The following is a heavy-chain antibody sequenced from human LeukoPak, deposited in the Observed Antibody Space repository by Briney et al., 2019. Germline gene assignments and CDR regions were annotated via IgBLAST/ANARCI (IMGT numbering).Heavy chain of an antibody. CDR2: ISSSSSYI. Sequence: PGGSLRLSCAASGFTFSSYSMNWVRQAPGKGLEWVSSISSSSSYIYYADSVKGRFTISRDNAKNSLYLQINSLRAEDTAVYYCARSYDSSGIDYWGQGTLVTVSS. CDR3: ARSYDSSGIDY. J-gene: IGHJ4*02. CDR1: GFTFSSYS. V-gene: IGHV3-21*01. D-gene: IGHD3-22*01.